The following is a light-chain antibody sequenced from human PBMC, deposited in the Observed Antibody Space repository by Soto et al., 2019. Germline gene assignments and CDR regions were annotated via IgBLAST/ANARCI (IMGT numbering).Light chain of an antibody. V-gene: IGKV2-30*01. CDR1: QSLVYSDGNTY. CDR2: KVY. CDR3: MQGTHWRRT. Sequence: DVVMTQSPLSLPVTLGQPASISCRSSQSLVYSDGNTYLNWFQQRPGQSPRRLIYKVYNRDSGVPDRFSRSGSGTDFAVKISRVEAGDVGVYYCMQGTHWRRTFGQGTKVEIK. J-gene: IGKJ2*01.